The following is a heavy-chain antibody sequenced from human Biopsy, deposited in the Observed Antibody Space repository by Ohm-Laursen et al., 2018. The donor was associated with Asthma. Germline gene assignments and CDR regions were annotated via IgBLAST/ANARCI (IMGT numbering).Heavy chain of an antibody. D-gene: IGHD3-9*01. CDR2: VNTGNGDT. CDR1: GYNFISFA. Sequence: SVKVSCKASGYNFISFAIHWVRQAPGQRLEWMGWVNTGNGDTKYSQKFRGRVTITRDTSASTAYMELRSLRPEDTATYYCARTYYDFLTGQVKDVFGVWGQGTMVTVSS. J-gene: IGHJ3*01. V-gene: IGHV1-3*04. CDR3: ARTYYDFLTGQVKDVFGV.